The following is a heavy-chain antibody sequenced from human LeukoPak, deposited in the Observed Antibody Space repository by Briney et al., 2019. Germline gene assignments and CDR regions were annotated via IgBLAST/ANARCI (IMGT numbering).Heavy chain of an antibody. V-gene: IGHV4-59*01. J-gene: IGHJ3*02. D-gene: IGHD7-27*01. CDR3: ARDLGGNWGVAFVI. CDR1: GGSISSYY. CDR2: IYYSGST. Sequence: SETLSLTCTVSGGSISSYYWSWIRQPPGKGLEWIGYIYYSGSTNYNPSLKSRVTISVDTSKNQFSLKLSSVTAADTAVYYCARDLGGNWGVAFVIWGQGTMVTVSS.